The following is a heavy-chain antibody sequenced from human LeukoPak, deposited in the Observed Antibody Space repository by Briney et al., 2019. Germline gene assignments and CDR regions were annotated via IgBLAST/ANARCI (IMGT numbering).Heavy chain of an antibody. Sequence: GGSLRLSCAASGFTFDDYAMHWVRQAPGKGLEWVSAISGSGGSTYYADSVKGRFTISRDNSKNTLYLQMNSLRAEDTAAYYCAKDLSGSYNWAYFDYWGQGTLVTVSS. D-gene: IGHD1-26*01. CDR2: ISGSGGST. V-gene: IGHV3-23*01. CDR1: GFTFDDYA. CDR3: AKDLSGSYNWAYFDY. J-gene: IGHJ4*02.